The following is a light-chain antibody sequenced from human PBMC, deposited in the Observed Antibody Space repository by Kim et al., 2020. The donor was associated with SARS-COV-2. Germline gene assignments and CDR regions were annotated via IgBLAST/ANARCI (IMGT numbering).Light chain of an antibody. CDR3: HQYGSSPWT. Sequence: LSPGEGATLSCRASHSVVISLAWYQQTRGQAPRLLIYDASSRATGIPDRFSGSGSGTDFTLTISRLEPEDFAMYYCHQYGSSPWTFGQGTKVDIK. CDR2: DAS. CDR1: HSVVIS. V-gene: IGKV3-20*01. J-gene: IGKJ1*01.